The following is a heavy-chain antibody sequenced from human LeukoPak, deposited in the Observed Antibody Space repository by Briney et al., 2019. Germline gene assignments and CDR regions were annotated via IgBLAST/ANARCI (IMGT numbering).Heavy chain of an antibody. D-gene: IGHD3-3*01. Sequence: GASVKVSCKASGYTFTTYAMHWVRQAPGHNLEWMGWMNAGNGNTKYSQKFQGRVTITRDTSASTAYMELSSLTSEDTAVYYCARDPVGSMSGYFDYWGQGTLVTVSS. CDR2: MNAGNGNT. CDR1: GYTFTTYA. V-gene: IGHV1-3*01. CDR3: ARDPVGSMSGYFDY. J-gene: IGHJ4*02.